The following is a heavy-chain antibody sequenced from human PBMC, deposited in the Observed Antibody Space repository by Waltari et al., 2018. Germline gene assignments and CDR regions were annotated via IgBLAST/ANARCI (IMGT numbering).Heavy chain of an antibody. V-gene: IGHV4-4*07. D-gene: IGHD1-26*01. CDR1: GGSISSYY. J-gene: IGHJ4*02. CDR2: IYTSGST. Sequence: QVQLQESGPGLVKPSETLSLTCTVSGGSISSYYWSWIRQPAGKGLEWIGRIYTSGSTNSNPSLKSRVTMSVDTSKNQFSLKLSSVTAADTAVYYCARGASVSGRSYYKSPGYFDYWGQGTLVTVSS. CDR3: ARGASVSGRSYYKSPGYFDY.